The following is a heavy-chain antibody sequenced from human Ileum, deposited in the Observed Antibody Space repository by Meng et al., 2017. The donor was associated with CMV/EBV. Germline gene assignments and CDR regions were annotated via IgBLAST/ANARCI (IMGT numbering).Heavy chain of an antibody. D-gene: IGHD3-16*01. J-gene: IGHJ4*02. CDR1: GASIKNYN. V-gene: IGHV4-4*07. CDR3: AGSRPGGGACDY. CDR2: IQVIGHT. Sequence: GQLKESGPGLGKPSETLSLTCIVSGASIKNYNWNWVRQPAGQGLEWIGLIQVIGHTVYNPSLKSRVTVSLDASKSQFSLTLNSVTAADTATYYCAGSRPGGGACDYWGQGILVTVSS.